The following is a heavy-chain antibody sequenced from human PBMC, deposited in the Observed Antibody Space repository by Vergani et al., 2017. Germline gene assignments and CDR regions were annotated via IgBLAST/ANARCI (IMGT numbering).Heavy chain of an antibody. CDR2: INSDGSST. CDR3: ARVRYYYDSSGYYYGYFDL. D-gene: IGHD3-22*01. Sequence: VQLVESGGGVGQPGGSLRLSCAASGFTFSSYWMHWVRQAPGKGLVWVSRINSDGSSTSYADSVKGRFTISRDNAKNTLYLQMNSLRAEDTAVYYCARVRYYYDSSGYYYGYFDLWGRGTLVTVSS. V-gene: IGHV3-74*02. CDR1: GFTFSSYW. J-gene: IGHJ2*01.